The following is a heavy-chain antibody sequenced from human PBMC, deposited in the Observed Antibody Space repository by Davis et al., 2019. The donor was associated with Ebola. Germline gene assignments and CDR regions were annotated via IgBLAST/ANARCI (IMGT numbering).Heavy chain of an antibody. CDR2: ISYDGSNK. V-gene: IGHV3-30*03. J-gene: IGHJ4*02. CDR1: GFTFSSYG. CDR3: ARAIAVAGTTDDY. Sequence: PGGSLRLSCAASGFTFSSYGMHWVRQAPGKGLEWVAVISYDGSNKYYADSVKGRFTISRDNSKNTLYLQMNNLRAEDTAVYYCARAIAVAGTTDDYWGQGTLVTVSS. D-gene: IGHD6-19*01.